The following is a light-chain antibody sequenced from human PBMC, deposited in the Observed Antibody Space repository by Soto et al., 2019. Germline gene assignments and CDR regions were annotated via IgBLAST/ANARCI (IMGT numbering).Light chain of an antibody. J-gene: IGLJ2*01. V-gene: IGLV2-14*01. CDR1: SSDVGAYNY. Sequence: QSVLTQPASVSGSPGQSITISCTGTSSDVGAYNYVSWYQQYPGKAPKLVIYDVSHRPSGVSPRFSGSKSGNTASLTISGLQAEDEAEYHCSSYTRSTSVIFGGGTKLTVL. CDR3: SSYTRSTSVI. CDR2: DVS.